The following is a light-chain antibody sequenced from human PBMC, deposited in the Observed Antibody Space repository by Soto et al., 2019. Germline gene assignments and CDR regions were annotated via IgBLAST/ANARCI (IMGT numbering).Light chain of an antibody. J-gene: IGKJ2*01. V-gene: IGKV3-11*01. CDR2: DAS. CDR3: QHRSNWLYT. Sequence: ELVLTQSPATLSLSPGERATLSCRASQSVSSHLAWYRQKPGQPPRLLIYDASNRATGIPARFSGSGSGTXXXXXXXXXXXXXXAVYYCQHRSNWLYTFGQGTKLEI. CDR1: QSVSSH.